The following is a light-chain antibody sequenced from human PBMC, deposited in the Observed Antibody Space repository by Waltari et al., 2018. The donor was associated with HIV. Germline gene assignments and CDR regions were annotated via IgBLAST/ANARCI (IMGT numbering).Light chain of an antibody. CDR2: RNN. J-gene: IGLJ2*01. Sequence: QSVLTQPPSASGTPGQRVTIPCSGSSSTLGSNYVSWYQQLPGTSPKLLIYRNNQRPSGVPDRFSGSKSGTSASLAISGLRSEDEADYYCAAWDDSLSGVVFGGGTKLTVL. CDR1: SSTLGSNY. CDR3: AAWDDSLSGVV. V-gene: IGLV1-47*01.